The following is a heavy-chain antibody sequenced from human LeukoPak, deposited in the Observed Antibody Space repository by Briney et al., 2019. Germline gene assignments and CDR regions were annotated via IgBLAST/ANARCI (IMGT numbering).Heavy chain of an antibody. J-gene: IGHJ6*04. V-gene: IGHV1-46*01. CDR1: GYTFTSYY. Sequence: ASVKVSCKASGYTFTSYYMHWVRQAPGQGLEWMGIIYPSGGSTSYAQKFQGRVTMTRDTSTSTVYMELSSLRSEDTAVYYCARDRRGNYDFWSLTMDVWGKGTTVTVSS. D-gene: IGHD3-3*01. CDR3: ARDRRGNYDFWSLTMDV. CDR2: IYPSGGST.